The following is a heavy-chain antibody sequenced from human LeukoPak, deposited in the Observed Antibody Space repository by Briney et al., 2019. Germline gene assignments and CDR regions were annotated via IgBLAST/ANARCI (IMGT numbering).Heavy chain of an antibody. CDR2: AYYRSTWLY. CDR3: VRDGEGGLDYFDY. CDR1: GDSVSRNNIA. V-gene: IGHV6-1*01. Sequence: SQTLSLTCAISGDSVSRNNIAWNWIRQSPSRGLEWLGRAYYRSTWLYDYALSLKSRININPDTSKNQFSLHLNSVTPEDTAVYYCVRDGEGGLDYFDYWGRGTLVTVSS. J-gene: IGHJ4*02. D-gene: IGHD3-16*01.